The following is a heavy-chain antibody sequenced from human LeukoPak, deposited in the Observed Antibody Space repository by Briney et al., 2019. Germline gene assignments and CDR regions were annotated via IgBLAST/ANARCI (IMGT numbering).Heavy chain of an antibody. CDR3: ARDHNTYGYSYGSDYYGMDV. J-gene: IGHJ6*02. D-gene: IGHD5-18*01. CDR2: ISYDGSNK. CDR1: GFTFSSYA. Sequence: GGSLGLSCAASGFTFSSYAMHWVRQAPGKGLEWVAVISYDGSNKYYADSVKGRFTISRDNSKNTLYLQMNSLRAEDTAVYYCARDHNTYGYSYGSDYYGMDVWGQGTTVTVSS. V-gene: IGHV3-30-3*01.